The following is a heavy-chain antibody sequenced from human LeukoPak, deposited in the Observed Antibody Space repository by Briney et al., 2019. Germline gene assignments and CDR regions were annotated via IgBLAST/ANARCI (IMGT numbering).Heavy chain of an antibody. CDR2: IYKAGNT. CDR1: GFTVSSNY. J-gene: IGHJ2*01. CDR3: ARVLLDTNGDLYWYYDL. Sequence: GGSLRLSCAASGFTVSSNYMNWVRQAPGRGPEWVSVIYKAGNTFYADSVKGRFTMSRDNSKNTLYLQMNSLRAEDTAVYYCARVLLDTNGDLYWYYDLWGRGTLVTVSS. V-gene: IGHV3-53*01. D-gene: IGHD2-8*01.